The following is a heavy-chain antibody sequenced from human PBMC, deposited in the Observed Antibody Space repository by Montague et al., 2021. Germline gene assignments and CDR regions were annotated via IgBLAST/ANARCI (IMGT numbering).Heavy chain of an antibody. J-gene: IGHJ4*02. V-gene: IGHV4-59*03. D-gene: IGHD2-8*01. CDR2: LYDSGDT. Sequence: SETLSLTCIVSSGSISSFSWAWIRQAPGQALEWIGHLYDSGDTYYNPSLHSRLTFSLDTSRNQFFLRLTAVTAADTAVSYCAWRGRPMGLYHFDYWGQGTLVTVSS. CDR3: AWRGRPMGLYHFDY. CDR1: SGSISSFS.